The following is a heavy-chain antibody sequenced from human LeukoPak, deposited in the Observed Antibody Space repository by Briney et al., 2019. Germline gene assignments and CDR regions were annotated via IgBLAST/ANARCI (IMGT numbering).Heavy chain of an antibody. J-gene: IGHJ4*02. CDR3: AKGTKYYYGSGSYYLSRDHFISR. CDR2: IRNDGSNK. CDR1: GFTFSSYG. V-gene: IGHV3-30*02. D-gene: IGHD3-10*01. Sequence: GGSLRLSCAASGFTFSSYGMHWVRQAPGKGLEWVAFIRNDGSNKYYADSVKGRFTISRDNSKNTLYLQMNSLRAEDTAVHYCAKGTKYYYGSGSYYLSRDHFISRWGQGTQVTVSS.